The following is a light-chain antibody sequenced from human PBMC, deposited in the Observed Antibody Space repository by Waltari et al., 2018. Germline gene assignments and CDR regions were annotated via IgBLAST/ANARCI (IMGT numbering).Light chain of an antibody. CDR2: QVA. V-gene: IGLV2-8*01. CDR1: SSDVGSSDS. CDR3: YSFAGDNTDV. J-gene: IGLJ1*01. Sequence: QSALTQPPSASGSPGQSVTIPCTGRSSDVGSSDSVSWFQQLPGQAPNLLIYQVAKRPCGVPSRFSGSKCANTASLTVSGLLAEDEAVYYCYSFAGDNTDVFGSGTEVTVL.